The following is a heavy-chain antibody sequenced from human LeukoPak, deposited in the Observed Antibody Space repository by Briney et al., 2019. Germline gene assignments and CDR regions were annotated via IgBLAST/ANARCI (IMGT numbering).Heavy chain of an antibody. CDR2: IDYSGST. Sequence: SGTLSLTCAVSGGSISSSSYYWGWIRHPPGKGLGWIGSIDYSGSTYSNPSLKSRVTISVDTYKNQFSLKLSYVTAAGTAVYYCARHRYYYRSGSYYGAPYYMDVWGKGTTVTISS. D-gene: IGHD3-10*01. V-gene: IGHV4-39*01. CDR3: ARHRYYYRSGSYYGAPYYMDV. J-gene: IGHJ6*03. CDR1: GGSISSSSYY.